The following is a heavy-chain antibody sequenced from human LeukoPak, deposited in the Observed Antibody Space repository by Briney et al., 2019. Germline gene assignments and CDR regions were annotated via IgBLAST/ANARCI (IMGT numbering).Heavy chain of an antibody. D-gene: IGHD6-19*01. Sequence: GASVTVSFTASVYTFAGYYMHWVRQAPGQGLEWMGWINPNSGGTNYAQKFQGRGTMTRDTSISTAYMELSRLRSDDTAVYYCARDSGGLAALDYWGQGTLVTVSS. J-gene: IGHJ4*02. CDR2: INPNSGGT. CDR3: ARDSGGLAALDY. V-gene: IGHV1-2*02. CDR1: VYTFAGYY.